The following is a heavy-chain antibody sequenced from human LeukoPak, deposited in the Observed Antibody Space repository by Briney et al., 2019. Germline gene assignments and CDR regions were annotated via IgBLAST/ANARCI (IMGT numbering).Heavy chain of an antibody. D-gene: IGHD3-3*01. CDR3: ARDTSEYDFWSGYGYNWFDP. CDR2: ISSSSYYI. CDR1: GFTFSSYS. Sequence: GGSLRLSCAASGFTFSSYSMNWVRQAPGKGLEWVASISSSSYYIYYADSVKGRFTISRDNAKNSLYLQMNSLRAEDTAVYYCARDTSEYDFWSGYGYNWFDPWGRGTLVTVSS. J-gene: IGHJ5*02. V-gene: IGHV3-21*01.